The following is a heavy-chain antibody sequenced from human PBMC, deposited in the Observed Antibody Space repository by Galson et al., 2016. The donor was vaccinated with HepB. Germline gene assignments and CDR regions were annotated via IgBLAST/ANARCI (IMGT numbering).Heavy chain of an antibody. CDR3: ARDGLGTVAAASALGN. CDR2: VNQDGGEK. D-gene: IGHD6-25*01. CDR1: GFTFSRSD. J-gene: IGHJ4*02. V-gene: IGHV3-7*01. Sequence: SLRLSCAASGFTFSRSDMHWVRQAAGKGLEWVANVNQDGGEKYYVDSVKGRFTISRDNAKNSLYLQMNSLRVEDTAMYYCARDGLGTVAAASALGNWGQGTLVTVSS.